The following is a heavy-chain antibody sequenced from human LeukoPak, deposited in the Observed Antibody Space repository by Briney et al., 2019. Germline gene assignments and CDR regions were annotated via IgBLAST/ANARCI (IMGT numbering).Heavy chain of an antibody. J-gene: IGHJ4*02. CDR3: AKDPGYCSGGSCYRGDY. D-gene: IGHD2-15*01. CDR2: INSDGSST. V-gene: IGHV3-74*01. Sequence: PGGSLRLSCAASGFTFSSYWMHWVRQAPGKGLVWVSRINSDGSSTSYADSVKGRFTISRDNAKNTLYLQMNSLRAEDTAVYYCAKDPGYCSGGSCYRGDYWGQGTLVTVSS. CDR1: GFTFSSYW.